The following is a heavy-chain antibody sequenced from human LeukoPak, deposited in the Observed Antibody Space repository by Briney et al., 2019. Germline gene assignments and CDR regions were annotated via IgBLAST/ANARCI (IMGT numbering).Heavy chain of an antibody. J-gene: IGHJ4*02. CDR2: INHSGST. CDR1: GGSFSGYY. CDR3: ARAHYGSGRGRFDY. Sequence: SETLSLTCAVYGGSFSGYYWSWIRQPPGKGLELIGEINHSGSTNYNPSLKSRVTISVDTSKNQFSLKLSSVTAAETAVYYCARAHYGSGRGRFDYWGQGTLVTVYS. D-gene: IGHD3-10*01. V-gene: IGHV4-34*01.